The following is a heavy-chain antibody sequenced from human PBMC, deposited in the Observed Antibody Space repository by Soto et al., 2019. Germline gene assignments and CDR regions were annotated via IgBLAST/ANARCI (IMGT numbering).Heavy chain of an antibody. CDR1: GGSLSGYC. CDR3: ARGRKYYDFWSGYSHPRYYFNY. Sequence: PSETLSLTCAVYGGSLSGYCWSWIRQPPGEGLEWIGEINHSGRTNYNPSLKSRVTISVDTSKSQFSLKLSSVTAADTAVYYCARGRKYYDFWSGYSHPRYYFNYWGQGTLVTVSS. V-gene: IGHV4-34*01. CDR2: INHSGRT. D-gene: IGHD3-3*01. J-gene: IGHJ4*02.